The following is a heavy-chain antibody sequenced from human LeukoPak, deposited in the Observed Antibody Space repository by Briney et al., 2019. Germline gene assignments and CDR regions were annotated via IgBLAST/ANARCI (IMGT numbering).Heavy chain of an antibody. V-gene: IGHV4-34*01. CDR2: INHSGST. D-gene: IGHD5-18*01. Sequence: PSETLSLTCAVYGGSFSGYYWSWIRQPPGKGLEWIGEINHSGSTNYNPSLKSRVTISVDTSKNQFSLKLSSVTAADTAVYYCARGYSYGYYAFDIWGQGKMVTVSS. CDR3: ARGYSYGYYAFDI. J-gene: IGHJ3*02. CDR1: GGSFSGYY.